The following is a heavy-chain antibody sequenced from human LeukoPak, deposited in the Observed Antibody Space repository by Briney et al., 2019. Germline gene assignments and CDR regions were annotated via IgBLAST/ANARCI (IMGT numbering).Heavy chain of an antibody. Sequence: QPGGSLRLSCAASGFTFSSYAMCWVRQAPGKGLEWVSAISGSGGSTYYADSVKGRFTISRDNSKNTLYLQMNSLRAEDTAVYYCAKGNPYYYDSSGYYYFDYWGQGTLVTVSS. V-gene: IGHV3-23*01. J-gene: IGHJ4*02. CDR1: GFTFSSYA. CDR2: ISGSGGST. D-gene: IGHD3-22*01. CDR3: AKGNPYYYDSSGYYYFDY.